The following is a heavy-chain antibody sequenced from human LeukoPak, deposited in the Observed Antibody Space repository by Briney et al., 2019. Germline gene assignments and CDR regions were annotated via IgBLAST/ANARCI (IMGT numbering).Heavy chain of an antibody. CDR3: AKHYSGWRPNWFDP. J-gene: IGHJ5*02. V-gene: IGHV3-23*01. Sequence: PGGSLRLSCAASGFTFSSYWMSWVRQAPGKGLEWVSAISGSGGSTYYADSVKGRFTISRDNSKNALYLQMNSLRAEDTAVYYCAKHYSGWRPNWFDPWGQGTLVTVSS. D-gene: IGHD6-19*01. CDR2: ISGSGGST. CDR1: GFTFSSYW.